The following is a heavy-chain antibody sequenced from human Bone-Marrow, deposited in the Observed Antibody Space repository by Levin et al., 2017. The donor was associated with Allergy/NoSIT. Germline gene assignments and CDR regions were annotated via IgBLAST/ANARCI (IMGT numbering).Heavy chain of an antibody. D-gene: IGHD7-27*01. CDR3: ARRNVLAPGEDWFDP. CDR1: DDSISSSNW. CDR2: IYHSGST. Sequence: SETLSLTCGVSDDSISSSNWWTWVRQPPGMGLEWIGEIYHSGSTNYNPSLKSRVTISVEKSKNQFSLKLSSVTAADTAVYYCARRNVLAPGEDWFDPWGQGTLVTVSS. J-gene: IGHJ5*02. V-gene: IGHV4-4*02.